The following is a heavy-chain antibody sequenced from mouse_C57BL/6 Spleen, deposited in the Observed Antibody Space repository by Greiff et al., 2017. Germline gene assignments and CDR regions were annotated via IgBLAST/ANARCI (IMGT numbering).Heavy chain of an antibody. CDR1: GYTFTSYW. J-gene: IGHJ3*01. CDR3: ARDSSNPVAY. D-gene: IGHD2-5*01. Sequence: VQLQQPGAELVRPGSSVKLSCKASGYTFTSYWMHWVKQRPIQGLEWIGNIDPSDSETHYNQKFKDKATLTVDKSSSTAYMQLSSLTSEDSAVYYCARDSSNPVAYWGQGTLVTVSA. CDR2: IDPSDSET. V-gene: IGHV1-52*01.